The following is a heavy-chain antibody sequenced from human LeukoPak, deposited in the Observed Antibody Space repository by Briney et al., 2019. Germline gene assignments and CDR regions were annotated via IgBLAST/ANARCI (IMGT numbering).Heavy chain of an antibody. D-gene: IGHD3-10*01. CDR1: GYTFTTHA. CDR2: INGGNGNT. J-gene: IGHJ6*02. CDR3: ARDEIDELLTGWGGMDV. V-gene: IGHV1-3*01. Sequence: ASVKVSCKASGYTFTTHAMHWVRQAPGQRLEWMGWINGGNGNTKYSQKFQGSVTISRDTSASTAYMELSSLRSEDTAVYYCARDEIDELLTGWGGMDVWGQGTTVTVSS.